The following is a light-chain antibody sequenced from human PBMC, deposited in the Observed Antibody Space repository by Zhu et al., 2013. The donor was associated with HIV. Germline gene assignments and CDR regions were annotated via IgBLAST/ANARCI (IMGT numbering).Light chain of an antibody. V-gene: IGLV2-14*02. CDR3: SSYTNKYIWV. Sequence: QSALTQPASVSGSPGQSITISCTGTSSDVGSYNLVSWYQQHPGKAPKVIIYEGSKRPSGVSNRFSGSKSGNTASLTISGLQADDEADYYCSSYTNKYIWVFGGGTKLTVL. J-gene: IGLJ3*02. CDR1: SSDVGSYNL. CDR2: EGS.